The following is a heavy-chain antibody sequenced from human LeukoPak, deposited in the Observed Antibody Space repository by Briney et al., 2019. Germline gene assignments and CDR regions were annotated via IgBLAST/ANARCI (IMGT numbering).Heavy chain of an antibody. CDR3: TRRDGYNSPLDY. CDR1: GFTFSGTA. CDR2: IRSTANGYAT. V-gene: IGHV3-73*01. Sequence: GGSLRLSCAASGFTFSGTALHWVRQASGKGLEWVGRIRSTANGYATAYAASVKGRFTISRDDSKNTAYLQMNSLKAEDTAVYYCTRRDGYNSPLDYWGQGTLVTVSS. D-gene: IGHD5-24*01. J-gene: IGHJ4*02.